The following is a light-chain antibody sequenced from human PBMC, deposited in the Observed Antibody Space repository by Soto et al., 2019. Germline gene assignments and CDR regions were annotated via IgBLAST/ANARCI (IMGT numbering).Light chain of an antibody. J-gene: IGKJ1*01. CDR3: QQYHSWPA. CDR2: GAS. Sequence: EILMTQSPATLSVSPGERVTLSCRASQSISSKLAWYQQRPGQAPRLLIYGASTRATGIPDRFSGSGSGTEFTLTISSLQSEDSAVYYCQQYHSWPAFGQGTKVDIK. CDR1: QSISSK. V-gene: IGKV3-15*01.